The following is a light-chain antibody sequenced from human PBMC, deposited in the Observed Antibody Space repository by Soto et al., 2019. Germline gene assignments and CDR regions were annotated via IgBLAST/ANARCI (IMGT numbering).Light chain of an antibody. CDR2: GAS. CDR1: QSVRSNS. Sequence: EIVLTQSPGTLSLSPGERGTLSCRASQSVRSNSLAWYQQKPGQAPRLLIYGASNRATGIPDRFSGSGSGTDFTLTISRLEPEDFAVYYCQQYGSSNPFGQGTKLEIK. CDR3: QQYGSSNP. V-gene: IGKV3-20*01. J-gene: IGKJ2*01.